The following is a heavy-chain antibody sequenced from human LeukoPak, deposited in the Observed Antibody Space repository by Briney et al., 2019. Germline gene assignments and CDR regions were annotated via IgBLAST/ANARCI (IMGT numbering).Heavy chain of an antibody. CDR1: GFTFSNYA. V-gene: IGHV3-30*04. CDR3: AREILAPGKTHDY. J-gene: IGHJ4*02. Sequence: GGSLRLSCAASGFTFSNYAMHWVRQAPGKGLEWMSVISYDGRNKYFADFVKGRFTISRDNAKNTLFLQINSLRAEDTAVYYCAREILAPGKTHDYWGQGTLVTVPS. CDR2: ISYDGRNK.